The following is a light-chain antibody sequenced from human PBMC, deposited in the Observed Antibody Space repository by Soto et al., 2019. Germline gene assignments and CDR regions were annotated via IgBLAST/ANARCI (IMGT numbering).Light chain of an antibody. J-gene: IGLJ1*01. V-gene: IGLV1-51*02. CDR3: ASWDNSLSDGRV. CDR2: ETN. CDR1: GSNLGNNY. Sequence: QSVLTQPPSVSAALGQTVTISCSGSGSNLGNNYVSWYQHLPGAAPKLLIFETNRRPAGIPDRFSGSKSGTSATLGITGLQTADEGDYYCASWDNSLSDGRVFGPGTKVTVL.